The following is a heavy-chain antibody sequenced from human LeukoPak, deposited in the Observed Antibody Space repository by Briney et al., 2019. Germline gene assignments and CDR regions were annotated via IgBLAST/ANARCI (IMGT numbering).Heavy chain of an antibody. CDR2: ISGSGGST. Sequence: GGSLRLSCAASGFTFSSYAMSWVRQAPGKGLEWVSAISGSGGSTYYADSVKGRFTISRDNAKNSLYLQMNSLRAEDTAVYYCARGSGSSGWYVWYYYYYMDVWGKGTTVTVSS. CDR1: GFTFSSYA. CDR3: ARGSGSSGWYVWYYYYYMDV. V-gene: IGHV3-23*01. D-gene: IGHD6-19*01. J-gene: IGHJ6*03.